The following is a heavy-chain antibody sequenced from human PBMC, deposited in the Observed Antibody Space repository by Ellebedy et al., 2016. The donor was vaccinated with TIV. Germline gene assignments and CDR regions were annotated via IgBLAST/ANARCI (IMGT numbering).Heavy chain of an antibody. J-gene: IGHJ4*02. CDR1: GGSISSYY. CDR2: TYYSGST. CDR3: ARHPTAWELLFDY. D-gene: IGHD1-26*01. Sequence: MPSETLSLTCTVSGGSISSYYWSWIRQPPGKGLEWIGYTYYSGSTNYNPSLKSRVTISVDTSKNQFSLKLRSVTAADTAVYYCARHPTAWELLFDYWGQGILVTVSS. V-gene: IGHV4-59*08.